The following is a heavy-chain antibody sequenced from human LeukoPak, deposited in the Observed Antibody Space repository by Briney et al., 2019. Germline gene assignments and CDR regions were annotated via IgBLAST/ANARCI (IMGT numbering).Heavy chain of an antibody. D-gene: IGHD3-10*01. CDR2: IYYSGST. Sequence: PSETLSLTCTVSGGSISSGGYYWSWIRQHPGRGLEWLGYIYYSGSTYYNPSLKSRVTISVDTSKNQFSLKLSSVTAADTAVYYCARGLDVTGSGREYFDYWGQGTLVTVSS. J-gene: IGHJ4*02. CDR1: GGSISSGGYY. V-gene: IGHV4-31*03. CDR3: ARGLDVTGSGREYFDY.